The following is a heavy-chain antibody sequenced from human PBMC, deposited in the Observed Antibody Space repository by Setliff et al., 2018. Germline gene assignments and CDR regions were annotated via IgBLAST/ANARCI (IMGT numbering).Heavy chain of an antibody. Sequence: RASVKVCCKVSGYNLIEVSMHWVRQAPGQGLEWMGWIHTNTGNPTYAQGFTGRFVFSLDTSVSTAYLQITSLKAEDTAVYYCARVIPYYFDSWGQGTLVTVSS. CDR3: ARVIPYYFDS. CDR1: GYNLIEVS. V-gene: IGHV7-4-1*02. CDR2: IHTNTGNP. J-gene: IGHJ4*02.